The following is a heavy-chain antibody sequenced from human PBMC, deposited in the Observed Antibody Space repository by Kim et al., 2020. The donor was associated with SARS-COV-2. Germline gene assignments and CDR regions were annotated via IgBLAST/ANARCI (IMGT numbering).Heavy chain of an antibody. CDR1: GFTFDDYG. Sequence: GGSLRLSCAASGFTFDDYGMSWVRQAPGKGLEWVSGITWNGGSTGYAESVKGRFTISRDNAKNSLYLQMNSLRAEDTALYHCARVRGYDILTGYSGYYYCGMDVWGQGTTVTVS. CDR3: ARVRGYDILTGYSGYYYCGMDV. CDR2: ITWNGGST. V-gene: IGHV3-20*01. J-gene: IGHJ6*02. D-gene: IGHD3-9*01.